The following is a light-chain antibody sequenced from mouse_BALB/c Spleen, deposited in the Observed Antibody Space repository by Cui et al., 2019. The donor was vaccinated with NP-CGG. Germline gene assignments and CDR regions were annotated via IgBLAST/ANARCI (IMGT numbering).Light chain of an antibody. J-gene: IGLJ1*01. CDR2: GTN. CDR3: ALWYSNHWV. Sequence: VVVQDSALTTSPGETVTLTCRSRTGAVTTSNYANWVQEKPDHLFTGLIGGTNNRVPGVPARFSGSLIGDKAALTITGAKTEDEAIYFCALWYSNHWVFGGGTKLTVL. CDR1: TGAVTTSNY. V-gene: IGLV1*01.